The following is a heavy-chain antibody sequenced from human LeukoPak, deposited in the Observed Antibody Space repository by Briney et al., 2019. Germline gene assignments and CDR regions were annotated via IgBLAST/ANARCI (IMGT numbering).Heavy chain of an antibody. CDR3: ARVTPPYYYGSGSYYNWFDP. Sequence: ASVKVSCKASGYTFTSYGISWVRQAPGQGLEWMGWISAYNGNTNYAQKLQGRVTMTTDTSTSTAYMELRSLRSDDTAVYYCARVTPPYYYGSGSYYNWFDPCGQGTLVTVSS. J-gene: IGHJ5*02. D-gene: IGHD3-10*01. CDR2: ISAYNGNT. V-gene: IGHV1-18*01. CDR1: GYTFTSYG.